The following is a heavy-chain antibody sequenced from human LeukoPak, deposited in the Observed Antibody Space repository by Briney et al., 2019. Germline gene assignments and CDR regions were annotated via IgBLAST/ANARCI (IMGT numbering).Heavy chain of an antibody. CDR2: INHSGST. CDR1: GGCFSGYY. D-gene: IGHD3-10*01. CDR3: ARDRYYYGSGRPGWFDP. Sequence: PSETLSLTCAVYGGCFSGYYWNWIRQPPGKGLEWIGEINHSGSTNYNPSLKSRVTISVDTSKNQFSLKLSSVTAADTAVYYCARDRYYYGSGRPGWFDPWGQGTLVTVSS. V-gene: IGHV4-34*01. J-gene: IGHJ5*02.